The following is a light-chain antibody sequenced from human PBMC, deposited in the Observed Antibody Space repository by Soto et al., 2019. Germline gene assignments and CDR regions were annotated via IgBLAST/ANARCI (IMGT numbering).Light chain of an antibody. V-gene: IGKV3-11*01. J-gene: IGKJ1*01. CDR3: QLRYNWPPTWT. CDR1: QRVGSN. Sequence: EIVLTQSPAPRSLSPGEIATLSCRASQRVGSNIAGYQQKPGQAPRLLIYDVSNRATGFPASFSASGSGTDFTLTISSLEPEDFASYYCQLRYNWPPTWTFGQETMVAIK. CDR2: DVS.